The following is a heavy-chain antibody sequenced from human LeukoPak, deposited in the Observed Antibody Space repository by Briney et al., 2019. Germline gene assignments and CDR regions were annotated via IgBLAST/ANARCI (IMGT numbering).Heavy chain of an antibody. J-gene: IGHJ4*02. CDR2: IFYTGST. V-gene: IGHV4-59*08. CDR1: GGSISGYY. CDR3: ARLAVSQAGYFDY. Sequence: SETLSPICSVSGGSISGYYWTWVRQPPGKGLEWIGYIFYTGSTKYNPSLENRVTISIDTSRNHFSLKLTSVTASDTALYYCARLAVSQAGYFDYWGQGRLVTVSS.